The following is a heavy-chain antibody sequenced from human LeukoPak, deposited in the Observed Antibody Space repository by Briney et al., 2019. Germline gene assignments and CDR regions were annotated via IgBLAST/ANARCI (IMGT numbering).Heavy chain of an antibody. Sequence: GGSLRLSCAASGFTFRSYWMTWVRQSPGKGLEWVSYISSSGSTIYYADSVKGRFTISRDNAKNSLYLQMNSLRAEDTAVYYCARSIKRRELIYYYYYMDVWGKGTTVTISS. CDR2: ISSSGSTI. D-gene: IGHD3-10*01. V-gene: IGHV3-48*03. CDR1: GFTFRSYW. CDR3: ARSIKRRELIYYYYYMDV. J-gene: IGHJ6*03.